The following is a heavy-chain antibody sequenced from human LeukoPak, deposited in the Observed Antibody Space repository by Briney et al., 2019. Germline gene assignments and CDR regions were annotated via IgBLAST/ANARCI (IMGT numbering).Heavy chain of an antibody. CDR1: GGSFSGYY. J-gene: IGHJ5*02. Sequence: PSETLSLTCAVYGGSFSGYYWSWIRQPPGKGLEWIGYIYYSGSTNYNPSLKSRVTISVDTSKNQFSLKLSSVTAADTAVYYCARVRGGIAAAGRWFDPWGQGTLVTVSS. CDR2: IYYSGST. D-gene: IGHD6-13*01. CDR3: ARVRGGIAAAGRWFDP. V-gene: IGHV4-59*01.